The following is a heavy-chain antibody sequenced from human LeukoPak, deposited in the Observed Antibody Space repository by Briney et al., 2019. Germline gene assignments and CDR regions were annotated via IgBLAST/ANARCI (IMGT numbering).Heavy chain of an antibody. CDR2: ISGSGGST. Sequence: GGSLRLSCAASGFTFSSYAMSWVRQAPGKGLEWVSAISGSGGSTYYADSVKGRFTISRDNSKNTLYLQMNSLKTEDTAVYYCASSYDSSGIDVDYWGQGTLVTVSS. CDR1: GFTFSSYA. CDR3: ASSYDSSGIDVDY. V-gene: IGHV3-23*01. J-gene: IGHJ4*02. D-gene: IGHD3-22*01.